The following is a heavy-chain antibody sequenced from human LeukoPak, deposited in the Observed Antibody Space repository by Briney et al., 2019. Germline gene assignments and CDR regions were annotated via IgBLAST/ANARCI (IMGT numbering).Heavy chain of an antibody. Sequence: GASVKVSCKASGYTFTSYDINWVRQATGQGLEWMGWMNPNSGNTGYAQKFQGRVTMTRNTSISTAYMELSSLRSEDTAVYYCARDGGYSSSWYGAFDIWGQGTMVTVSS. CDR3: ARDGGYSSSWYGAFDI. CDR2: MNPNSGNT. V-gene: IGHV1-8*01. J-gene: IGHJ3*02. D-gene: IGHD6-13*01. CDR1: GYTFTSYD.